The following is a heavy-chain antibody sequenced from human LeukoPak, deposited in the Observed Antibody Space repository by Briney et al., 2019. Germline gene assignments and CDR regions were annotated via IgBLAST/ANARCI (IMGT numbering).Heavy chain of an antibody. D-gene: IGHD6-19*01. CDR3: ARGSSSGGYNWFDP. CDR1: GFTFTNYA. J-gene: IGHJ5*02. V-gene: IGHV3-23*01. CDR2: ISGGGGST. Sequence: PGGSLRLSCAASGFTFTNYAMSWVRQAPGKGLEWVSTISGGGGSTYSADSVMGRFTISRDNAKNSLYLQMNSLRAEDTAVYYCARGSSSGGYNWFDPWGQGTLVTVSS.